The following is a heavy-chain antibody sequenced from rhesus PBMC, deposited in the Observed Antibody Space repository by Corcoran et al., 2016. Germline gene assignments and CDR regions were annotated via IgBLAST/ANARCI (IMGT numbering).Heavy chain of an antibody. V-gene: IGHV3-100*01. D-gene: IGHD3-16*01. CDR1: GFTFSGYV. CDR2: ISESGDTT. CDR3: TRDIGYSGSGDRFDV. J-gene: IGHJ5-1*01. Sequence: EVQLVESGGVLVKPGGSLRLPGVASGFTFSGYVLVWVRPAPGKGLEWVSVISESGDTTYYADSVKGRFTISRDNAKNSLFLQMNSLRAEDTAVYYCTRDIGYSGSGDRFDVWGPGVLVTVSS.